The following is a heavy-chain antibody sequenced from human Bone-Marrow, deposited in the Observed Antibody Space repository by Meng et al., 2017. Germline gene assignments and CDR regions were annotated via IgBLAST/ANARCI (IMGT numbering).Heavy chain of an antibody. Sequence: SVKVSCKASGFTFTSSAVQWVRQARGQRLEWIGWIVVGSGNTNYAQKFQERVTITRDMSTSTAYIELSSLRSEDTAVYYCAAGGVLTSSSDDWGQGTLVTVSS. CDR3: AAGGVLTSSSDD. J-gene: IGHJ4*02. CDR1: GFTFTSSA. D-gene: IGHD4/OR15-4a*01. V-gene: IGHV1-58*01. CDR2: IVVGSGNT.